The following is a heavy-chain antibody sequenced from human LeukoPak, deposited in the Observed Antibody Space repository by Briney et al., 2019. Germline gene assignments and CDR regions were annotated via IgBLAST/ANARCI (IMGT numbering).Heavy chain of an antibody. Sequence: PSETLSLTCAVYGGSFSGYYWSWIRQPPGKGLEWIGEINHSGSTNCNPSLKSRVTVSVDTSKKQFSLKLRSVTAADTAVYYCATYAVATTFSRWFDPWGQGTLVTVSS. J-gene: IGHJ5*02. D-gene: IGHD5-12*01. CDR3: ATYAVATTFSRWFDP. CDR1: GGSFSGYY. V-gene: IGHV4-34*01. CDR2: INHSGST.